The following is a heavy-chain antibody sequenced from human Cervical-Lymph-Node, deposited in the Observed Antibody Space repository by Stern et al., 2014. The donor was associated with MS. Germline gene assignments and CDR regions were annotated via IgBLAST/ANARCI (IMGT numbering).Heavy chain of an antibody. D-gene: IGHD2-15*01. CDR3: ARDTCRGGGCYFRY. Sequence: VQLVESGGGVVQPGRSLRLSCAASGFIFSSYAMHWVRQAPGKGLDWVAFLSNEGSKQFYADSVKGRFTISRDNSNNTLYLQMYSLRPEDTAVYYCARDTCRGGGCYFRYWGQGILITVSS. J-gene: IGHJ4*02. CDR2: LSNEGSKQ. CDR1: GFIFSSYA. V-gene: IGHV3-30-3*01.